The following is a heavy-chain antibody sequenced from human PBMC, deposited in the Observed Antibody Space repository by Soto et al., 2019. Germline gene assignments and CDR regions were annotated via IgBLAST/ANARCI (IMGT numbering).Heavy chain of an antibody. CDR2: IYYSGST. V-gene: IGHV4-31*03. Sequence: SETLSLTCIVSGGSISIGGYYWSWIRQHPGKGLEWIGYIYYSGSTYYNPSLKSRVTISVDTSKNQFSLKLSSVTAADTAVYYCARDRNRVDYGMDVWGQGTTVTVSS. J-gene: IGHJ6*02. CDR1: GGSISIGGYY. CDR3: ARDRNRVDYGMDV. D-gene: IGHD2-15*01.